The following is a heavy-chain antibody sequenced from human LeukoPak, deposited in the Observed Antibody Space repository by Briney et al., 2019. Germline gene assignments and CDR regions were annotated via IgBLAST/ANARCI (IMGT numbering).Heavy chain of an antibody. CDR2: INTDGSST. V-gene: IGHV3-74*01. Sequence: GGSLRLSCAASGFTFSSYWMHWVRQAPGKGLVWVSRINTDGSSTSYADSVKGRLTISRDNAKNTLYLQMNSLRAEDTAVYYCARDKRGSGSYSTTGFDYWGQGTLVTVSS. CDR3: ARDKRGSGSYSTTGFDY. D-gene: IGHD1-26*01. CDR1: GFTFSSYW. J-gene: IGHJ4*02.